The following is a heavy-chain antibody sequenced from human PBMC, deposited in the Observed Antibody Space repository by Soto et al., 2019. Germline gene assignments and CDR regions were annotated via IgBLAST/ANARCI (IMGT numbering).Heavy chain of an antibody. D-gene: IGHD5-18*01. Sequence: EVQLVESGGGLVRPGGSLRLSCAASGVTVSSNYMSWVRQAPGKGLEWVSVIYSGGSTYYADSVKGRFTISRDNSKNTLYLQMNSLGAEDTAVYYCARHGYNYGGGYFDYWGQGTLVTVSS. J-gene: IGHJ4*02. V-gene: IGHV3-66*04. CDR2: IYSGGST. CDR3: ARHGYNYGGGYFDY. CDR1: GVTVSSNY.